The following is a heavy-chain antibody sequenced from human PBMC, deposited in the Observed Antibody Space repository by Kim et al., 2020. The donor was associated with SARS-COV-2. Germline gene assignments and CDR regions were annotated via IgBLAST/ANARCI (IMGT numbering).Heavy chain of an antibody. CDR1: GFTFSSYA. CDR2: IYSGGSST. J-gene: IGHJ5*02. D-gene: IGHD6-13*01. V-gene: IGHV3-23*03. Sequence: GGSLRLSCAASGFTFSSYAMSWVRQAPGKGLEWVSVIYSGGSSTYYADSVKGRFTISRDNSKNTLYLQMNSLRAEDTAVYYCSIAAAGTVGIACGQGTVV. CDR3: SIAAAGTVGIA.